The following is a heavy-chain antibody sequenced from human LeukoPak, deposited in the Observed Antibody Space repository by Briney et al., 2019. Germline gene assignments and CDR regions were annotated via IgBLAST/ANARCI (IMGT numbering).Heavy chain of an antibody. J-gene: IGHJ6*03. CDR2: MNPNSGNT. CDR1: GYTFTSYD. V-gene: IGHV1-8*03. D-gene: IGHD3-10*01. CDR3: ARDLGPDPLDPYYYYMDV. Sequence: ASVKVSCKASGYTFTSYDINWVRQATGQGLEWMGWMNPNSGNTGYAQKFQGRVTITRNTSISTAYMELSSLRSEDTAVYYCARDLGPDPLDPYYYYMDVWGKGTTVTVSS.